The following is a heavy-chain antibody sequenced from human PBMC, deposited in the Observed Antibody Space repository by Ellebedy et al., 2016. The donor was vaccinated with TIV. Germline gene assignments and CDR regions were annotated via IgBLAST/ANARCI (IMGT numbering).Heavy chain of an antibody. CDR2: IYPGDSDT. Sequence: GESLKISXKGSGYSFTSYWIGWVRQMPGKGLEWMGIIYPGDSDTRYSPSFQGQVTISADKSISTAYLQWSSLKASDTAMYYCARLASSGSYYRNWFDPWGQGTLVTVSS. CDR3: ARLASSGSYYRNWFDP. V-gene: IGHV5-51*01. D-gene: IGHD3-10*01. J-gene: IGHJ5*02. CDR1: GYSFTSYW.